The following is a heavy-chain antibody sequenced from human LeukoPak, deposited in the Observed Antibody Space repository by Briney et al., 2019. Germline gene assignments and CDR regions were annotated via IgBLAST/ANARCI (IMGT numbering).Heavy chain of an antibody. Sequence: GGSLRLSCAASGFTFSDYSMHWVRQAPGKGLEYVSAISYNGGSTYYANSMKGRITISRDNSKNTLYLQMGSLRAEDTAVYYCAREQKLVRKVGKPLLDNWGQGTLVTVSS. CDR2: ISYNGGST. J-gene: IGHJ4*02. V-gene: IGHV3-64*01. CDR3: AREQKLVRKVGKPLLDN. CDR1: GFTFSDYS. D-gene: IGHD6-13*01.